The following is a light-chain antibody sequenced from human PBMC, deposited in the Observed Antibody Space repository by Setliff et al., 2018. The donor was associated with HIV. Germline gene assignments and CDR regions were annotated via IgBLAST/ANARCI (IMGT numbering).Light chain of an antibody. CDR3: SYAGTYTSLYV. CDR2: DVN. CDR1: SSDVGGFIR. J-gene: IGLJ1*01. V-gene: IGLV2-18*02. Sequence: QSVLTQPPSVSGSLGQSVTISCTGTSSDVGGFIRVSWYQQPPRTVPKLMIYDVNNRPSGVPDRFSGSKSGNTASLTISRLQAEDEADYYCSYAGTYTSLYVFGTGTKVTVL.